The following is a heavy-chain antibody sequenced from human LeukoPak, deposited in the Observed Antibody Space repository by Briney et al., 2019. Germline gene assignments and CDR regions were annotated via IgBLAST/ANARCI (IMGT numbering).Heavy chain of an antibody. CDR3: ARDPDDYVSGSYDY. J-gene: IGHJ4*02. D-gene: IGHD3-16*01. V-gene: IGHV1-8*01. CDR2: MNPNSGNT. Sequence: ASVKVSCKASGYTFTSYDINWVRQATGQGREWMGWMNPNSGNTGYAQKFQGRVTMTRNTSISTAYMELSSLRSEDTAVYYCARDPDDYVSGSYDYWGQGTLVTVSS. CDR1: GYTFTSYD.